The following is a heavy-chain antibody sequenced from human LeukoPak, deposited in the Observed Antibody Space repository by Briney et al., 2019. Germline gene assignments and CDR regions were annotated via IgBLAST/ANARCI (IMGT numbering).Heavy chain of an antibody. CDR2: IRSSGTT. D-gene: IGHD3-16*01. J-gene: IGHJ5*02. V-gene: IGHV3-49*03. Sequence: GGSLRLSRTTSGLTFGTHTMHWFRQAPGKGLQWIGFIRSSGTTQYAASVKGRFTISRDDSKSIAYLQMNSLKTEDTAVYYCTRDRFYVWFDPWGQGTLVTVSS. CDR3: TRDRFYVWFDP. CDR1: GLTFGTHT.